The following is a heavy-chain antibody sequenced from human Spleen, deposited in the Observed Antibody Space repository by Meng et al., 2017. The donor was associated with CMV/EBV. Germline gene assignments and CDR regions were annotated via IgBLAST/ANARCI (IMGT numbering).Heavy chain of an antibody. Sequence: SETLSLTCTVSGGSISSSSHYWAWIRQSPGKGLEWIGSIYYSGRTYYNPSLKSRVTISADTSKNQFSLKVTSVTAADTAVYYCARDIHDFWVRDGMDVWGQGTTVIVSS. CDR3: ARDIHDFWVRDGMDV. J-gene: IGHJ6*02. V-gene: IGHV4-39*02. CDR1: GGSISSSSHY. CDR2: IYYSGRT. D-gene: IGHD3-3*01.